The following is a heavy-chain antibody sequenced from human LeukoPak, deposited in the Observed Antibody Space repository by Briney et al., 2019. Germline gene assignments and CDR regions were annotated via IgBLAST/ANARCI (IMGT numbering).Heavy chain of an antibody. CDR2: MYNSEST. D-gene: IGHD4-17*01. CDR1: GGSISGSY. V-gene: IGHV4-59*01. Sequence: SETLSLTCTVSGGSISGSYWSWLPQPPGKGLEWIAYMYNSESTNYNPSLKSRVTISIDKSKNQFFLKLSSLAAADTAIYYCARGIESYGDYGYWGQGILVTVSS. CDR3: ARGIESYGDYGY. J-gene: IGHJ4*02.